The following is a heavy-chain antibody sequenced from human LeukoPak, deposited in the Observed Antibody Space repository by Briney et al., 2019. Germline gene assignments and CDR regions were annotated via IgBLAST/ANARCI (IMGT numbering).Heavy chain of an antibody. CDR3: AREGVHGHHNYSSGWDLDRYNWFDP. Sequence: GGSLRLSCAASGFTFSSYAMSWVRQAPGKGLEWVSAISGSGGRTYYADSVKGRFTISRDNSKNTLYLQMNSLRAEDTAVYYCAREGVHGHHNYSSGWDLDRYNWFDPWGQGTLVTVSS. CDR2: ISGSGGRT. D-gene: IGHD6-19*01. CDR1: GFTFSSYA. J-gene: IGHJ5*02. V-gene: IGHV3-23*01.